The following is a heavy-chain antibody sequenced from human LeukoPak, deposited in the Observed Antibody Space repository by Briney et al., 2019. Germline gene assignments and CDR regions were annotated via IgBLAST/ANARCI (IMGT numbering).Heavy chain of an antibody. V-gene: IGHV3-21*01. J-gene: IGHJ4*02. D-gene: IGHD6-13*01. CDR2: ISSSSSYI. CDR3: ARDRQLVQDY. Sequence: SGGSLRLSCAASGFTFSSYSMNWVRQAPGKGLEWVSSISSSSSYIYYADSVKGRFTISRDNAKNSLYLQMNSLRAEDTAVYYCARDRQLVQDYWGQGTLVTVSS. CDR1: GFTFSSYS.